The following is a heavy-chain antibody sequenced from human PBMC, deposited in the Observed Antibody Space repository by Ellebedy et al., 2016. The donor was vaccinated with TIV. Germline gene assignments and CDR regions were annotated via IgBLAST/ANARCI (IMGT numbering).Heavy chain of an antibody. CDR2: ISGGGGST. V-gene: IGHV3-23*01. Sequence: GESLKISXAASGFTFSSYAMSWVRQAPGKGLEWVSAISGGGGSTYYADSVKGRFTISRDNSKNTLYLQMNSLRAEDTAVYYCAKRPTGGYSGYDQYYFDYWGQGTLVTVSS. CDR3: AKRPTGGYSGYDQYYFDY. CDR1: GFTFSSYA. J-gene: IGHJ4*02. D-gene: IGHD5-12*01.